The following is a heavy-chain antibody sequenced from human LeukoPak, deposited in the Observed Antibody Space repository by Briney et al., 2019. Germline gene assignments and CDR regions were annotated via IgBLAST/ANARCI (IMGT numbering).Heavy chain of an antibody. D-gene: IGHD3-9*01. CDR2: IRYDGRNK. V-gene: IGHV3-30*02. Sequence: GGSLRLSCAASAFTFSSYAMHWVRQAPGKGLEWVAFIRYDGRNKYYADSVKGRFTISRDNSKNTLYLQMNSLRPEDTAVYYCARGGYYNILTGFRGRILGFDSWGQGTLVTVSS. J-gene: IGHJ4*02. CDR3: ARGGYYNILTGFRGRILGFDS. CDR1: AFTFSSYA.